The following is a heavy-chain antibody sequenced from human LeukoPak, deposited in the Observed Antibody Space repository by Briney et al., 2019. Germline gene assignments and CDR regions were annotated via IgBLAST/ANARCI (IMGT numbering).Heavy chain of an antibody. J-gene: IGHJ4*02. Sequence: ASVKVSCKASGYTFTGYYMHWVRQAPGQGLGWMGWINPNSGDTNYAQKFQGRVTMTRDTSISTAYMELSRLRSDDTAVYYCARTFVVYCSGGSCSSASHFDYWGQGTLVTVSS. D-gene: IGHD2-15*01. V-gene: IGHV1-2*02. CDR3: ARTFVVYCSGGSCSSASHFDY. CDR2: INPNSGDT. CDR1: GYTFTGYY.